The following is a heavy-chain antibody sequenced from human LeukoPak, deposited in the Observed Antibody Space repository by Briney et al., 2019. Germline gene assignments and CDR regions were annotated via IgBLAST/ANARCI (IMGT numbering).Heavy chain of an antibody. CDR1: GFTVSSNY. D-gene: IGHD3-22*01. CDR2: IYYSGST. Sequence: GSLRLSCAASGFTVSSNYMSWVRQPPGKGLEWIGYIYYSGSTNYNPSLKSRVTISVDTSKNQFSLKLSSVTAADTAVYYCARESYYDSSGYLFDYWGQGTLVTVSS. J-gene: IGHJ4*02. V-gene: IGHV4-59*02. CDR3: ARESYYDSSGYLFDY.